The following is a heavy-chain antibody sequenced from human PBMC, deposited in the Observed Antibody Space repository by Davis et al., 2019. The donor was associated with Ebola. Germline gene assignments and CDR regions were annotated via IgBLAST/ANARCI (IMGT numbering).Heavy chain of an antibody. V-gene: IGHV1-8*01. D-gene: IGHD4-17*01. CDR2: ITPNSGYT. J-gene: IGHJ2*01. CDR1: GYTFTSYD. CDR3: ARTRYGDYGYFDL. Sequence: AASVKVSCKASGYTFTSYDLSWVRQATGQGLEWMGWITPNSGYTASAQKFQGRVTMTTDTTTSTAYMELRSLRSDDTAVYYCARTRYGDYGYFDLWGRGTLVTVSS.